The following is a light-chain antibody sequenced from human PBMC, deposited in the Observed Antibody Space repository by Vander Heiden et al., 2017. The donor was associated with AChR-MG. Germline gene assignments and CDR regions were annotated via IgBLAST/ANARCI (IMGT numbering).Light chain of an antibody. CDR1: SSNLENNV. CDR2: YDD. J-gene: IGLJ1*01. CDR3: AAWDDSLNAYV. V-gene: IGLV1-36*01. Sequence: QSVLTQPHSVSAAPRQRVTISCSGSSSNLENNVVSWYQQLPGKAPQLLVYYDDLLSSGVSDRFSGSKSGTSASLAISGLQSEDEADYYCAAWDDSLNAYVFGTGTKVTVL.